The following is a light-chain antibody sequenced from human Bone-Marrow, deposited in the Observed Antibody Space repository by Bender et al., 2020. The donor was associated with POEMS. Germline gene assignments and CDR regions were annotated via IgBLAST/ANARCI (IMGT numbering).Light chain of an antibody. Sequence: QSVLTQPPSASGTPGQRVTISCSGSTSNIGDNDVYWYQQLPGTAPKLLIYINNQRPSGVPDRFSGSKSGTSASLAISGLQSEDEADYYCCSKASPGVVFGGGTKLTVL. CDR1: TSNIGDND. V-gene: IGLV1-44*01. J-gene: IGLJ2*01. CDR2: INN. CDR3: CSKASPGVV.